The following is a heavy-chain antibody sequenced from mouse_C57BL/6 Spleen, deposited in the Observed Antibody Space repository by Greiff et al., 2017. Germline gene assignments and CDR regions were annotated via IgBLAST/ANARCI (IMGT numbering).Heavy chain of an antibody. V-gene: IGHV1-52*01. Sequence: QVQLKQPGAELVRPGSSVKLSCKASGYTFTSYWMHWVKQRPIQGLEWIGNIDPSDSETHYNQKFKDKATLTVDKSSSTAYMQLSSLTSEDSAVYYCAKDGSGAFAYWGQGTLVTVSA. CDR2: IDPSDSET. D-gene: IGHD3-2*01. CDR3: AKDGSGAFAY. CDR1: GYTFTSYW. J-gene: IGHJ3*01.